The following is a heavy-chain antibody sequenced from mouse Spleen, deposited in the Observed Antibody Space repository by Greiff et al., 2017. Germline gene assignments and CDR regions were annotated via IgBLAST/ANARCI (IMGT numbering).Heavy chain of an antibody. CDR1: GYTFTDYE. CDR3: TRSLTGTWNFDY. CDR2: IDPETGGT. V-gene: IGHV1-15*01. D-gene: IGHD4-1*01. J-gene: IGHJ2*01. Sequence: QVQLQQSGAELVRPGASVTLSCKASGYTFTDYEMHWVKQTPVHGLEWIGAIDPETGGTAYNQKFKGKAILTADKSSSTAYMELRSLTSEDSAVYYCTRSLTGTWNFDYWGQGTTLTVSS.